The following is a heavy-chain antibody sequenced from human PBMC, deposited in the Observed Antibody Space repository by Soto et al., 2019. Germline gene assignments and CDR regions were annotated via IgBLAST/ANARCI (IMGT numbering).Heavy chain of an antibody. V-gene: IGHV4-34*01. Sequence: SETISPTPAVYDQSFSRSQWNSTRQPPGTELERIGESKQRGSTNYNPSLKSRPTLSVDPPKNQFSPKRRSLTAADTAVYYCARGLGRSGGSGFRGYYYYGMDVWGQGTTVTVSS. CDR1: DQSFSRSQ. CDR3: ARGLGRSGGSGFRGYYYYGMDV. D-gene: IGHD2-15*01. CDR2: SKQRGST. J-gene: IGHJ6*02.